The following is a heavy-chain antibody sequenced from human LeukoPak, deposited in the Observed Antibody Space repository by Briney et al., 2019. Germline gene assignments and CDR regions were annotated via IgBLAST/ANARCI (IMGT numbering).Heavy chain of an antibody. CDR2: IIPIFGTA. CDR3: ARRGYYYDSSGYPDY. D-gene: IGHD3-22*01. Sequence: SVKVSCKASAGTFSSYAISWVRQAPGQGLEWMGGIIPIFGTANYAQKFQGRVTITADESTSTAYMELSRLRSDDTAVYYCARRGYYYDSSGYPDYWGQGTLVTVSS. V-gene: IGHV1-69*13. J-gene: IGHJ4*02. CDR1: AGTFSSYA.